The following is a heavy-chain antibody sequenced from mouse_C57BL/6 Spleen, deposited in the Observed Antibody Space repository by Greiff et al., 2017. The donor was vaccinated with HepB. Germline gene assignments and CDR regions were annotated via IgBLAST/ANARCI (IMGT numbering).Heavy chain of an antibody. CDR3: ARDWDEGDY. Sequence: VQLQPSGPELVKPGASVKISCKASGYAFSSSWMNWVKPRPGKGLEWIGRIYPGDGDTNYNGKFKGKATLTADKSSSTAYMQLSSLTSEDSAVYFCARDWDEGDYWGQGTTLTVSS. CDR1: GYAFSSSW. J-gene: IGHJ2*01. V-gene: IGHV1-82*01. D-gene: IGHD4-1*01. CDR2: IYPGDGDT.